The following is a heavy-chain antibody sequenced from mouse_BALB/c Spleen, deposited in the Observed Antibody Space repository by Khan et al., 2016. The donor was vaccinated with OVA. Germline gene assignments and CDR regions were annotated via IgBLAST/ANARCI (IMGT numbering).Heavy chain of an antibody. D-gene: IGHD2-3*01. CDR2: IRNKANGYTT. CDR3: ARDRNDGYYWYSDV. J-gene: IGHJ1*01. V-gene: IGHV7-3*02. CDR1: GFTFTDYY. Sequence: EVELVESGGGLVQPGGSLRLSCATSGFTFTDYYMSWVRQPPGKALEWLGFIRNKANGYTTEYSASVKGRFTFSRDNSQSILYLQMNTLRAEDSATYYYARDRNDGYYWYSDVWGAGTTVTVSS.